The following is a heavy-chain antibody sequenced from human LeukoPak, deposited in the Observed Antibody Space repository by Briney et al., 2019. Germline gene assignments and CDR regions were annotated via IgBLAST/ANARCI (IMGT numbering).Heavy chain of an antibody. J-gene: IGHJ4*02. CDR2: ISSGRTYT. CDR1: GFTFSDHY. V-gene: IGHV3-11*05. D-gene: IGHD4-23*01. Sequence: GGSLRLSCEASGFTFSDHYMSWIRQAPGKGLEWVSYISSGRTYTNYAYPEEGRSTISNNNANNSPQLQMNIPRADTTAVYYGSRGDYGGDYFDFWGQGNVVTVSS. CDR3: SRGDYGGDYFDF.